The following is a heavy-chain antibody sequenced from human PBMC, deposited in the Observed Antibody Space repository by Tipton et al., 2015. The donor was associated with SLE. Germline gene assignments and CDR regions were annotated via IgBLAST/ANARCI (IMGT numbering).Heavy chain of an antibody. CDR1: GVSISSNDYQ. CDR3: VRSDFWSGYYPIPSFDS. CDR2: LYYSGNT. J-gene: IGHJ4*02. Sequence: TLSLTCIVSGVSISSNDYQWGWIRQPPGKGLEWLGSLYYSGNTYYNPSLKSRVSFSADTSKNHFSLTLRSVTAADTAVYFCVRSDFWSGYYPIPSFDSWGQGTLVTVSS. D-gene: IGHD3-3*01. V-gene: IGHV4-39*07.